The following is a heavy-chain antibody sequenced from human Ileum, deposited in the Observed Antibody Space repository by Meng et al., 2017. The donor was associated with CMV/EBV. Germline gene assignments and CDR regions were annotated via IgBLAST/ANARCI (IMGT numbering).Heavy chain of an antibody. J-gene: IGHJ4*02. D-gene: IGHD2-2*01. CDR3: AKARDSSRYCSSTSCPIDY. Sequence: GESLKISCTASGFIFSNYGMHWVRQAPGKGLEWVALIRYDGSSENYADSVKGRFTISRDNSKDTLYLEMNSLRAEDTAVYYCAKARDSSRYCSSTSCPIDYWGQGTLVTVSS. CDR2: IRYDGSSE. CDR1: GFIFSNYG. V-gene: IGHV3-30*02.